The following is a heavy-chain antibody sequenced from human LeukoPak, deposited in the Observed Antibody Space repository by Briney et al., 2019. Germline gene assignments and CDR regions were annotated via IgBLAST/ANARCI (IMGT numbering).Heavy chain of an antibody. CDR2: ISGSGGNS. V-gene: IGHV3-23*01. CDR3: ARDEESYYDSSGYYL. D-gene: IGHD3-22*01. CDR1: GFTFSSYA. J-gene: IGHJ4*02. Sequence: GGSLRLSCAASGFTFSSYAMSWVRQAPGKGLEWVSSISGSGGNSYHADSVKGRFTISRDNAKNPLYLQMNSLRAEDTAVYYCARDEESYYDSSGYYLWGQGTLVTVSS.